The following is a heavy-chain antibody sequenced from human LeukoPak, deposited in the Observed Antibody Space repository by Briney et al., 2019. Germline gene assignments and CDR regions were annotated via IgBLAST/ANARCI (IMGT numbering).Heavy chain of an antibody. J-gene: IGHJ6*03. CDR1: GFTFSSYS. V-gene: IGHV3-21*01. CDR3: ARDVSYDYYYYMDV. CDR2: ISSSSSYI. Sequence: GGSLRLSCAASGFTFSSYSMNWVRQAPGKGLEWVSSISSSSSYIYYADSVKGGFTISRDNAKNSLYLQMNSLRAEDTAVYYCARDVSYDYYYYMDVWGKGTTVTVSS.